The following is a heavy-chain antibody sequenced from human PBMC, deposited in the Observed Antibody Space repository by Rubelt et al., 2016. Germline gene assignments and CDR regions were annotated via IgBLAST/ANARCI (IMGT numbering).Heavy chain of an antibody. J-gene: IGHJ5*02. V-gene: IGHV1-69*01. CDR1: GGTFSSYA. Sequence: CKASGGTFSSYAISWVRQAPGQGLEWMGGIIPIFGTANYAQKFQGRVTITADESTSTAYMELSSLRSEDTAVYYCARRDAPYGDYGLFDPWGQGTLVTVSS. D-gene: IGHD4-17*01. CDR2: IIPIFGTA. CDR3: ARRDAPYGDYGLFDP.